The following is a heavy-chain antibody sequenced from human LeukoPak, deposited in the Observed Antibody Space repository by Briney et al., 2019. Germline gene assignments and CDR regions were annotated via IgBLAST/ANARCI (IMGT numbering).Heavy chain of an antibody. Sequence: GESLKISRKGSGYSFTSYWIGWVRQMPGKGLEWMGIIYPGDSDTRYSPSFQGQVTISADKSISTAYLQWSSLKASDTAMYYCARVDYSNYYYYYGMDVWGQGTTVTVSS. CDR1: GYSFTSYW. V-gene: IGHV5-51*01. J-gene: IGHJ6*02. CDR2: IYPGDSDT. CDR3: ARVDYSNYYYYYGMDV. D-gene: IGHD4-4*01.